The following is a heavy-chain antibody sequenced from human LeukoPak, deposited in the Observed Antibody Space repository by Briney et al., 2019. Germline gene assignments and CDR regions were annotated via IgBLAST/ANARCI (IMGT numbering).Heavy chain of an antibody. CDR1: GRSISSSSYY. CDR3: ARHIAAAAKAPFDY. D-gene: IGHD6-13*01. V-gene: IGHV4-39*01. J-gene: IGHJ4*02. CDR2: IYYSGST. Sequence: SETLSLTCTVSGRSISSSSYYWGWIRQPPGKGLEWIGSIYYSGSTYYNPSLKSRVTISVDTSKNQFSLKLSSVTAADTAAYYCARHIAAAAKAPFDYWGQGTLVTVSS.